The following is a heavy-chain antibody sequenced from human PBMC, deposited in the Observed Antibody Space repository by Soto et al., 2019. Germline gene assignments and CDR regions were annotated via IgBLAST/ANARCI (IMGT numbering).Heavy chain of an antibody. Sequence: PXGTLSLTCTVSGGSISSYYWSWIRQPPGKGLEWIGYIYYSGSTNYNPSLKSRVTISVDTSKNQFSLKLSSVTAADTAVYYCARTREDIVVVPAAMVGWFDPWGQGTLVTVSS. V-gene: IGHV4-59*01. CDR2: IYYSGST. D-gene: IGHD2-2*01. CDR3: ARTREDIVVVPAAMVGWFDP. J-gene: IGHJ5*02. CDR1: GGSISSYY.